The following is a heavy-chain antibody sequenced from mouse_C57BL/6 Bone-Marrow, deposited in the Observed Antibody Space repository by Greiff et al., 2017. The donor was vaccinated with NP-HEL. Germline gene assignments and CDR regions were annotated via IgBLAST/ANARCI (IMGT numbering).Heavy chain of an antibody. D-gene: IGHD3-2*02. J-gene: IGHJ3*01. CDR2: ISYSGST. Sequence: EVQLQQSGPGMVKPSQSLSLTCTVTGYSITSGYDWHWIRHFPGNKLEWMGYISYSGSTNYNPSLKSRISITHDTSKNHFFLKLNSVTTEDTATYYCALDSSGTAWFAYWGQGTLVTVSA. V-gene: IGHV3-1*01. CDR3: ALDSSGTAWFAY. CDR1: GYSITSGYD.